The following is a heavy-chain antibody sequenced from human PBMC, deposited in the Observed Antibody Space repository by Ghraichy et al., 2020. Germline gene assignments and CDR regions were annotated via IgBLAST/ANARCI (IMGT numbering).Heavy chain of an antibody. CDR1: GFTFSNCY. J-gene: IGHJ4*02. D-gene: IGHD4-17*01. CDR3: ARGDYGDVLLGVDY. V-gene: IGHV3-11*01. CDR2: ISSSGTIR. Sequence: LSLTCAASGFTFSNCYMNWVRQAPGKGLEWVAYISSSGTIRYYADSVKGRFTISMDNAKNSLYLQMNSLRAEDTAVYYCARGDYGDVLLGVDYWGQGTLVTVSS.